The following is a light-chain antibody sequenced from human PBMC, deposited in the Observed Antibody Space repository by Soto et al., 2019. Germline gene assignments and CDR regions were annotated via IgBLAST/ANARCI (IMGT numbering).Light chain of an antibody. CDR3: CSYAGTYSWV. V-gene: IGLV2-11*01. Sequence: QSVLTQPRSVSGSPGQSVTISCTGTSSDVGAYNFVSWYQHHPGKAPKLIIYDVTERPSGVPDRFSGSKSGNSASLTISGLHTEYEADYYCCSYAGTYSWVFGGGTQLTVL. CDR1: SSDVGAYNF. CDR2: DVT. J-gene: IGLJ3*02.